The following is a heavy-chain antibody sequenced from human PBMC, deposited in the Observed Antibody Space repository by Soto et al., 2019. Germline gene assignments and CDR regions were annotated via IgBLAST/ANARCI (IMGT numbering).Heavy chain of an antibody. CDR3: ARSPDYGGNVDY. V-gene: IGHV2-70*04. CDR1: GFSLSTSGMR. Sequence: SGPTLVNPTPPLTLTCTFSGFSLSTSGMRVSWIRQPPGKALEWLARIDWDDDKFYSTSLKTRLTISKDTSKNQVVLTMTNMDPVDTATYYCARSPDYGGNVDYWGQGTLVTVSS. D-gene: IGHD4-17*01. J-gene: IGHJ4*02. CDR2: IDWDDDK.